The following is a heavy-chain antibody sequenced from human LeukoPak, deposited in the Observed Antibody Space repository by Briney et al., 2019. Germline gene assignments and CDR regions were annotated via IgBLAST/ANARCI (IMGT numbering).Heavy chain of an antibody. Sequence: GESLKISCKGSGYRFASYWISWVRQMPGKGLEWMGRIDPSDSHTNYSPSFQGQVTISADKSISTAYLQWSGLKASDTAMYYCARLAISSIWSVYFDYWGQGTLVTVSS. D-gene: IGHD6-13*01. CDR1: GYRFASYW. V-gene: IGHV5-10-1*04. CDR3: ARLAISSIWSVYFDY. J-gene: IGHJ4*02. CDR2: IDPSDSHT.